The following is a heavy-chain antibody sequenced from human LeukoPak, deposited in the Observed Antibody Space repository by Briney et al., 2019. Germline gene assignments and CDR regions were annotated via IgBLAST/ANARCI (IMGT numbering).Heavy chain of an antibody. Sequence: SVKVSCKASGGTFSSYAISWVRQAPGQGLEWMGRIIPIFGTANYAQKFQGRVTITTDESTSTAYMELSSLRSEDTAVYYCARDPGYSYGYCWFDPWGQGTLVTVSS. J-gene: IGHJ5*02. CDR3: ARDPGYSYGYCWFDP. D-gene: IGHD5-18*01. CDR2: IIPIFGTA. CDR1: GGTFSSYA. V-gene: IGHV1-69*05.